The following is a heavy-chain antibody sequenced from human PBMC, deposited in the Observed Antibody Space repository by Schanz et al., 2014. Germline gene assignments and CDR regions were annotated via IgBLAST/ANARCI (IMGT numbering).Heavy chain of an antibody. J-gene: IGHJ6*02. CDR3: AKDSCSSTTCYGYGMDV. D-gene: IGHD2-2*01. CDR1: GFSFSSYS. V-gene: IGHV3-48*01. CDR2: IDGKSTTV. Sequence: EADLVESGGGLIQRGESLRLSCSASGFSFSSYSMNWVRQAPGKGLEWLSYIDGKSTTVYYADSVKGRFTVFRDNSKRTLYLEINDPRAEDTAVYYCAKDSCSSTTCYGYGMDVWGQGSTVTVSS.